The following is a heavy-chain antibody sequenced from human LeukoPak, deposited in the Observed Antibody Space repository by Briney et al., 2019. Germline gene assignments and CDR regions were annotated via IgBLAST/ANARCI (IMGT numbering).Heavy chain of an antibody. CDR1: GFTFSLYG. CDR3: ARDLAVGVCEF. V-gene: IGHV3-33*01. CDR2: IQSDGSKE. J-gene: IGHJ4*02. Sequence: PGTSLRLSCVASGFTFSLYGMHWVRQAPGKGLEWVAAIQSDGSKEYYADSERGRFTISRDDSKNTLYLQLNSLRVEDTAVYYCARDLAVGVCEFWGQGTLVTVSS. D-gene: IGHD6-19*01.